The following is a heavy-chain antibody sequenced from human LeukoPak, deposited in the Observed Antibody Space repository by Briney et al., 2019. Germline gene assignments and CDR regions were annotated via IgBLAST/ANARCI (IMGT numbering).Heavy chain of an antibody. CDR2: INHSGST. CDR1: GGSFSGYY. D-gene: IGHD6-6*01. Sequence: SETLSLTCAVYGGSFSGYYWSWLRQPPGKGLEWIGEINHSGSTNYNPSLKSLVTISVDTSKNQFSLKLSSVTAADTAVYYCAKAPYSSSFLVYYWGPGTLVTVSS. J-gene: IGHJ4*02. V-gene: IGHV4-34*01. CDR3: AKAPYSSSFLVYY.